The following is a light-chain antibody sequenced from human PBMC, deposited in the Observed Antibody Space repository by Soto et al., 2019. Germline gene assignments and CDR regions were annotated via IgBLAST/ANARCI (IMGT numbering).Light chain of an antibody. CDR1: QSVSSSY. CDR2: GAS. J-gene: IGKJ4*01. Sequence: EIVLTQSPGTLSLSPGERATLSCRASQSVSSSYLAWYQQKPGQAPRLLIYGASSRATGIPDRFSGSGSGTEFTITTSRLDPEDFAVYYCKTYGSSPLTSGGGTKVDIK. V-gene: IGKV3-20*01. CDR3: KTYGSSPLT.